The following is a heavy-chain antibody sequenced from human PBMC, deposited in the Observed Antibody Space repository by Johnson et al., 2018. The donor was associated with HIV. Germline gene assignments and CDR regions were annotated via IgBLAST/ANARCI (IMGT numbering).Heavy chain of an antibody. V-gene: IGHV3-23*03. D-gene: IGHD3-10*01. CDR3: ARDFVSFGECTPSDM. J-gene: IGHJ3*02. CDR1: GFTFSSYA. Sequence: VQLVESGGGLVQPGGSLRLSCAASGFTFSSYAMSWVRQAPGKGLEWVSAIYSGGSTGYADSVTGRFTISRDNAKKSLYLQMNSLRAEDTALYYCARDFVSFGECTPSDMWGQGTMVTVSS. CDR2: IYSGGST.